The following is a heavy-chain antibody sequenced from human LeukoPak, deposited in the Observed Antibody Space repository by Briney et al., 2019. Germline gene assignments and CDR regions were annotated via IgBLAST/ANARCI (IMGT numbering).Heavy chain of an antibody. J-gene: IGHJ4*02. CDR2: ISSSGTTI. CDR1: GFTFSSYE. D-gene: IGHD2-2*01. V-gene: IGHV3-48*03. CDR3: ARRYCSSTSCLIDY. Sequence: QPGGSLRLSCAASGFTFSSYEMNWVRQAPGKGLEWVSYISSSGTTIYYADSVKGRFTISRDSAKNSLYLQMNSLRAEDTAVYYCARRYCSSTSCLIDYWGQGTLVTVSS.